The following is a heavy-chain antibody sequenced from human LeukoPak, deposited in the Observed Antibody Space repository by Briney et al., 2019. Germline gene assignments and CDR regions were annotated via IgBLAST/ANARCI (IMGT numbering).Heavy chain of an antibody. D-gene: IGHD3-22*01. CDR3: ARAERTYDSSGALVY. J-gene: IGHJ4*02. CDR2: IYSGGST. Sequence: PGGSLRLSCAASGFTVSSNYMSWGRQAPGKGLGWVSVIYSGGSTYYAESVKCRVTISRDNSKNTLYIQMDSLRAEDTAVYYCARAERTYDSSGALVYWGQGTLVTVSS. CDR1: GFTVSSNY. V-gene: IGHV3-53*01.